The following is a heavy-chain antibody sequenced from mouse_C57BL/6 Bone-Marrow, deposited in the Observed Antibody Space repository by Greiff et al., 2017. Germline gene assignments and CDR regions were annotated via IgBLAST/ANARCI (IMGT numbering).Heavy chain of an antibody. CDR2: IDPETGGT. D-gene: IGHD4-1*01. V-gene: IGHV1-15*01. J-gene: IGHJ3*01. CDR3: TRAETGTGGAWFAY. Sequence: QVQLQQSGAELVRPGASVTLSCKASGYTFTDYEMHWVKQTPVHGLEWIGAIDPETGGTAYNQKFKGKAILTADKSSSTAYMEIRSLTSEDSAVYYCTRAETGTGGAWFAYWGQGTLVTVSA. CDR1: GYTFTDYE.